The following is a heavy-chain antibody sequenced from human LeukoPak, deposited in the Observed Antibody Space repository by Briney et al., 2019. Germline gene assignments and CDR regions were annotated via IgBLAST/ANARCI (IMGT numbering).Heavy chain of an antibody. J-gene: IGHJ4*02. CDR2: IYSGDST. V-gene: IGHV3-53*01. Sequence: GGSLRLSCAASGFTVSSNYMSWVRQAPGKGLEWVSVIYSGDSTYYADSVKGRFTISRDNPKNSLYLQMNSLRAEDTAVYYCARGRYPYYFDYWGQGTLLTVSS. D-gene: IGHD2-2*02. CDR3: ARGRYPYYFDY. CDR1: GFTVSSNY.